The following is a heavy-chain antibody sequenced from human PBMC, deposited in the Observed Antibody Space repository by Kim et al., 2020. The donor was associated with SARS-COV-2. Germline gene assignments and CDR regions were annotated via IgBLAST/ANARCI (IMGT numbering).Heavy chain of an antibody. D-gene: IGHD3-22*01. V-gene: IGHV1-69*13. Sequence: SVKVSCKASGGTFSSYAISWVRQAPGQGLEWMGGIIPIFGTANYPQKFQGRVTITADESTSTAYMELSSLRSEDTAVYYCARWGENSDYYDSSGPDAFDIWGQGTMVTVSS. CDR2: IIPIFGTA. CDR3: ARWGENSDYYDSSGPDAFDI. J-gene: IGHJ3*02. CDR1: GGTFSSYA.